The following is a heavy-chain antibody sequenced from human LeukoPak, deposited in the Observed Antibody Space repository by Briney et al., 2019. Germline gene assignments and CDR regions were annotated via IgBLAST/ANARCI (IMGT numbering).Heavy chain of an antibody. Sequence: ASVKVSCKASGYTFTAYYIHWVRHAPGQGLEYMGVINPSSENTSYTQRFRGRVTMTRDTSTSTVYMELSSLRSEDTAVYYCARGYYGSGSYSEYFQYWGQGTLVTVSS. CDR3: ARGYYGSGSYSEYFQY. CDR2: INPSSENT. J-gene: IGHJ1*01. V-gene: IGHV1-46*01. D-gene: IGHD3-10*01. CDR1: GYTFTAYY.